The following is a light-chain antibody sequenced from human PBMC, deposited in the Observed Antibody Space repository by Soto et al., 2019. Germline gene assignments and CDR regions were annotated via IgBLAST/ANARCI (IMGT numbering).Light chain of an antibody. CDR2: DAS. V-gene: IGKV3-11*01. J-gene: IGKJ4*01. Sequence: EIVLTQSPATLSLSPGERATLSCRASQSVSSQLAWYQQKPGQAPRLLIYDASNRATGIPARFSGSGSGTDFTLTISSLEPEDFAVYYCQQRSNWPSFGGGTKVDIK. CDR1: QSVSSQ. CDR3: QQRSNWPS.